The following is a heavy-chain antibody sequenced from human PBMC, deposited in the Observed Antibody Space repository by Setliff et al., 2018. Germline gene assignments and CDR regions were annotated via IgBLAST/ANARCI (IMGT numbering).Heavy chain of an antibody. J-gene: IGHJ4*02. V-gene: IGHV3-15*01. CDR1: GFTFSNAW. CDR2: IKSKTDGGTV. Sequence: SGGSLRLSCAVSGFTFSNAWMSWVRQAPGKGLEWVGRIKSKTDGGTVDYAAPVKGRFTISRDDSKNTAYLQMDSLNTEDTAVYYCIVAGNYFDYWGQGTLVTVSS. D-gene: IGHD5-12*01. CDR3: IVAGNYFDY.